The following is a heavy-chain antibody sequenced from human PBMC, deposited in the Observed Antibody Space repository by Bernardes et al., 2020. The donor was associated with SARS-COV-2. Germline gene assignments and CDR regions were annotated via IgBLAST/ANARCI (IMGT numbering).Heavy chain of an antibody. V-gene: IGHV4-34*01. CDR3: ARYPTFFFFPSK. Sequence: SETLSLTCAVYGGSFSGYYWSWIRQPPGKGLEWIGEINHSGSTNYNPSLKSRVTISVDTSKNQFSLKLSSVTAADTAVYYCARYPTFFFFPSKWGQGTLVTVSS. CDR1: GGSFSGYY. CDR2: INHSGST. J-gene: IGHJ4*02.